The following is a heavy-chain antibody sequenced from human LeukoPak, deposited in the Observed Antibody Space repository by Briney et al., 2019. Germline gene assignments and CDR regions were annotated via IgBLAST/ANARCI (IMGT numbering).Heavy chain of an antibody. D-gene: IGHD4-17*01. J-gene: IGHJ4*02. CDR2: IWYDGSNK. Sequence: PGGSLRLSCAASGFTFTSSGFHWVRQAPGKGLEWVALIWYDGSNKYYADSVKGRFTISRDNSKNTLYLQMNSLRAEDTAVYYCAKVAVTTFGGGPFDYWGQGTLVTVSS. CDR1: GFTFTSSG. CDR3: AKVAVTTFGGGPFDY. V-gene: IGHV3-33*06.